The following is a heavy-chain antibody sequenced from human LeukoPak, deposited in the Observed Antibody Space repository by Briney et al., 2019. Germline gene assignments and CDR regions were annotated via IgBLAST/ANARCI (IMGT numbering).Heavy chain of an antibody. CDR3: VRAIAAHIDY. D-gene: IGHD6-6*01. CDR2: TYYRSKWYN. CDR1: GDSFSSNSAA. J-gene: IGHJ4*02. V-gene: IGHV6-1*01. Sequence: SQTLSLTCAISGDSFSSNSAAWNWIRQSPSRGLEWLGRTYYRSKWYNDSAVSVKSRITINPDTSKNQFSLQLNSVTPEDTAMYYCVRAIAAHIDYWGQGTLVTVSS.